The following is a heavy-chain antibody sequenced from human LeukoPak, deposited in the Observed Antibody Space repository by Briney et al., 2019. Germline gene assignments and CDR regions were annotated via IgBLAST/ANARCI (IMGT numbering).Heavy chain of an antibody. D-gene: IGHD3-10*01. J-gene: IGHJ4*02. CDR3: ASGPVRGVIMHDLYDY. V-gene: IGHV1-69*06. CDR1: GGTFSSYA. Sequence: SVKVSYKASGGTFSSYAISWVRQAPGQGLEWMGGIIPIFGTANYAQKFQGRVTITADKSTSTAYMELSSLRSEDTAVYYCASGPVRGVIMHDLYDYWGQGTLVTVSS. CDR2: IIPIFGTA.